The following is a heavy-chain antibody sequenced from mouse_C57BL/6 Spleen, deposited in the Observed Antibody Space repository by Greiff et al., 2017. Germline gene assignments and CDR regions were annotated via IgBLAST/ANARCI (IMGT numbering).Heavy chain of an antibody. V-gene: IGHV1-64*01. Sequence: QVQLKQPGAELVKPGASVKLSCKASGYTFTSYWMHWVKQRPGQGLEWIGMIHPNSGSTNYNEKFKSKATLTVDKSSSTAYMQLSSLTSEDSAVYYCARGYYGSSPVFDVWGTGTTVTVSS. D-gene: IGHD1-1*01. CDR1: GYTFTSYW. J-gene: IGHJ1*03. CDR2: IHPNSGST. CDR3: ARGYYGSSPVFDV.